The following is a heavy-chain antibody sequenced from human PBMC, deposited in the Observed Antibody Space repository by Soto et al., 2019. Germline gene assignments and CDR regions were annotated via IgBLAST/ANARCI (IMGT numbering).Heavy chain of an antibody. D-gene: IGHD1-1*01. CDR2: MNPNTGNS. Sequence: ASVKVSCKASGGTFNKYAIDWVRQAPGQGLEWMGWMNPNTGNSGYAQKFQGRVTVTSDTSINTVHMELSSLRSEDTAVYYCARRAETNGWNGFGADKYYFDFWGQGTLVTVSS. V-gene: IGHV1-8*01. J-gene: IGHJ4*02. CDR3: ARRAETNGWNGFGADKYYFDF. CDR1: GGTFNKYA.